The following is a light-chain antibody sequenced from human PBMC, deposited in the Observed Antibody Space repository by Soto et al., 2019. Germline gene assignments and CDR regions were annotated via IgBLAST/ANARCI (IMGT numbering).Light chain of an antibody. CDR1: QSVSSY. CDR2: DAS. Sequence: EIVLTQSPATLSLSPGERATLSCRASQSVSSYLAWYQQKPGQAPRLLIYDASNRATGIPARFSGSGSGTGLTVTISSLEPEDFGVYYCQQRSNWVHTVVQRTKVDIK. CDR3: QQRSNWVHT. J-gene: IGKJ1*01. V-gene: IGKV3-11*01.